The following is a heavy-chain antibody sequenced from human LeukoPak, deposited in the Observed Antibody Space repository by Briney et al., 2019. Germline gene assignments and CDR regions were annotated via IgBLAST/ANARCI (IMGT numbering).Heavy chain of an antibody. V-gene: IGHV3-23*01. D-gene: IGHD2-15*01. J-gene: IGHJ6*03. CDR1: GFTFSSYA. CDR2: ISGSGGST. CDR3: AKEAVGAANYYYYYYMDV. Sequence: PGGSLRLSCAASGFTFSSYAMSWVRQAPGKGLEWVSAISGSGGSTYYADSVKGRFTISRDNSENTLYLQMNSLRAEDTAVYYCAKEAVGAANYYYYYYMDVWGKGTTVTVSS.